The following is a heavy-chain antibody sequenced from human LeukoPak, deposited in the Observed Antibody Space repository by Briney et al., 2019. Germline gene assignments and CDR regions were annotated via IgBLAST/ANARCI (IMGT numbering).Heavy chain of an antibody. CDR3: ARVLGLVRATEPPGY. D-gene: IGHD1-14*01. Sequence: PGGSLRLSCAASGFTLSSYWMHWVRQAPAKGLVWVSRINSDGSSTSYADSVKGRFTISRDNAKNTLYLQMNSLRAEDTAGYYCARVLGLVRATEPPGYWGQGTLVTVSS. CDR2: INSDGSST. J-gene: IGHJ4*02. CDR1: GFTLSSYW. V-gene: IGHV3-74*01.